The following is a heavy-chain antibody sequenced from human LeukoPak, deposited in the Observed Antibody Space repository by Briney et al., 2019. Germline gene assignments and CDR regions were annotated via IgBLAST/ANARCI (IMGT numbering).Heavy chain of an antibody. CDR2: ISSSSIYI. D-gene: IGHD3-22*01. CDR1: GFTLSSYS. J-gene: IGHJ4*02. CDR3: ATDHYYASTGYFDY. Sequence: PGGSLRLSCAASGFTLSSYSMNWVRQAPGKGLEWVSSISSSSIYIYYADSVKGRFTISRDNAKNSLYLQMNSLRAEDTAVYYCATDHYYASTGYFDYCGQGTLVTVSS. V-gene: IGHV3-21*01.